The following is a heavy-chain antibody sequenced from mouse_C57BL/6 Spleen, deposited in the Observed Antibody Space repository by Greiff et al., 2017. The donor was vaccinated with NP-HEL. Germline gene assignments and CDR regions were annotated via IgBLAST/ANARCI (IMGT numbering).Heavy chain of an antibody. Sequence: EVQLQESGPGMVKPSQSLSLTCTVTGYSITSGYDWHWIRHFPGNKLEWMGYISYSGSTNYNPSLKSRISITHDTSKNHFFLKLNSVTTEDTATYYCARDGYDGAWFAYWGQGTLVTVSA. CDR1: GYSITSGYD. D-gene: IGHD2-2*01. V-gene: IGHV3-1*01. CDR2: ISYSGST. J-gene: IGHJ3*01. CDR3: ARDGYDGAWFAY.